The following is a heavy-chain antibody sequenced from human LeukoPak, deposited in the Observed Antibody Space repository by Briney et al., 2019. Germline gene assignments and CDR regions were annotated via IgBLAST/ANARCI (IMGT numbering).Heavy chain of an antibody. D-gene: IGHD6-13*01. Sequence: SSETLSLTCTVSGGSISSSSYYWGWIRQPPGKGLEWIGSIYYSGSTYYNPSLKSRVTISVDTSKNQFSLKLSSVTAADTAVYYCAMGGYSSSVLGEVDYWGQGTLVTVSS. V-gene: IGHV4-39*01. CDR1: GGSISSSSYY. CDR2: IYYSGST. CDR3: AMGGYSSSVLGEVDY. J-gene: IGHJ4*02.